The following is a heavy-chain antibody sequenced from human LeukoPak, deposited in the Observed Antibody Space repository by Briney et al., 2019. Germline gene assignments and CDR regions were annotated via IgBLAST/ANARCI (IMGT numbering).Heavy chain of an antibody. CDR2: IYYSGST. V-gene: IGHV4-59*01. D-gene: IGHD5-18*01. CDR3: ARVKIPVGYSYGSFDY. J-gene: IGHJ4*02. CDR1: GGSIRNYF. Sequence: SETLSLTCTVTGGSIRNYFGSWFRQPPGKGLEWVGYIYYSGSTNYNPSLNSRVTISVDTSKNQFSLKLNSMTAADTAMYYCARVKIPVGYSYGSFDYWGQGILVTVSS.